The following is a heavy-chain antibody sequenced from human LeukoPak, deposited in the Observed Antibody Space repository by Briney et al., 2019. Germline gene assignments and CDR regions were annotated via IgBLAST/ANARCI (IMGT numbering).Heavy chain of an antibody. J-gene: IGHJ4*02. CDR2: IKQDGSEK. CDR1: GFTFSSYW. Sequence: PGGSLRLSCAASGFTFSSYWMSWVRQAPGKGLEWVANIKQDGSEKYYVDSVKGRFTISRDNAKNSLYLQMNSLRAEDTAVYYCAKEKIFGVVNPVSPIDYWGQGTLVTVSS. V-gene: IGHV3-7*01. D-gene: IGHD3-3*01. CDR3: AKEKIFGVVNPVSPIDY.